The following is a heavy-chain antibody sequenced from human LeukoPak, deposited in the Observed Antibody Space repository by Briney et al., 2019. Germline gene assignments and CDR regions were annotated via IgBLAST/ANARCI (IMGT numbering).Heavy chain of an antibody. D-gene: IGHD6-13*01. V-gene: IGHV3-11*01. CDR1: GFTFSDYY. CDR2: ISSSGSTI. Sequence: GGSLRLSCAASGFTFSDYYLSWIRQAPGKGLEWVSYISSSGSTIYYADSVKGRFTISRDNAENSLYLQMNSLRAEDTAVYYCARGYSSSWYGLDYWGQGTLVTVSS. CDR3: ARGYSSSWYGLDY. J-gene: IGHJ4*02.